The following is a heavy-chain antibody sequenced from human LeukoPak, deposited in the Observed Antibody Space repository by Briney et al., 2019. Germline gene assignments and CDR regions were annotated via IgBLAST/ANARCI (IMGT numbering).Heavy chain of an antibody. CDR1: GFTFSGYP. V-gene: IGHV3-7*03. D-gene: IGHD3-9*01. CDR2: IKTDGSER. J-gene: IGHJ5*02. Sequence: PGKSLRLSCAASGFTFSGYPIHWVRQAPGKGLEWVANIKTDGSERYYVDSVKGRFTISRDNAKNSLYLQMNSLRAEDTAVYYCARDYTGYFPWGQGTLVIVSS. CDR3: ARDYTGYFP.